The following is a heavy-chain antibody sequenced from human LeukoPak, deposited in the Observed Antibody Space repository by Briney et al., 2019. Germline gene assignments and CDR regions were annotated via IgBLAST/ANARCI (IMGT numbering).Heavy chain of an antibody. CDR1: GFTFSSYS. Sequence: GGSLRLSCAASGFTFSSYSMNWVRQAPGKGLEWVSSISSSSAYINYADSVKGRFTISRDNAKNSLYLQMNSLRAEDTAVYYCARVDYDVSTGYQNYFEFWGQGTLVTVSS. CDR3: ARVDYDVSTGYQNYFEF. J-gene: IGHJ4*02. CDR2: ISSSSAYI. D-gene: IGHD3-9*01. V-gene: IGHV3-21*01.